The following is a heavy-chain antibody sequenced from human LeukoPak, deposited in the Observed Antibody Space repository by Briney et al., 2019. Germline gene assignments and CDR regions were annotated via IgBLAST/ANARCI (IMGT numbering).Heavy chain of an antibody. CDR2: ISSSTGSI. D-gene: IGHD3-10*01. CDR1: GFTFSTYN. J-gene: IGHJ4*02. CDR3: ASSYFASGTYYNFDY. Sequence: GGSLRLSCAASGFTFSTYNMNWVRQAPGKGLEWVSYISSSTGSIYYADSVKGRFTISRDNAKNSLYLQMNSLRAEDTAVYYCASSYFASGTYYNFDYWGQGTLVTVSS. V-gene: IGHV3-48*04.